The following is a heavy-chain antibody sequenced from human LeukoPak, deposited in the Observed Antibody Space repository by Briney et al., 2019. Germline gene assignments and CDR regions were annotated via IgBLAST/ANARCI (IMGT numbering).Heavy chain of an antibody. V-gene: IGHV3-30-3*01. Sequence: GGSLRLSCAASGFTFSSYAMHWVRQAPGKGLEWVAVISYDGSNKYYADSVKGRFTISRDNSKNTLYLQMNSPRAEDTAVYSCARELPRHIVVIPAAPPDAFDIWGQGTMVTVSS. D-gene: IGHD2-2*01. CDR3: ARELPRHIVVIPAAPPDAFDI. J-gene: IGHJ3*02. CDR2: ISYDGSNK. CDR1: GFTFSSYA.